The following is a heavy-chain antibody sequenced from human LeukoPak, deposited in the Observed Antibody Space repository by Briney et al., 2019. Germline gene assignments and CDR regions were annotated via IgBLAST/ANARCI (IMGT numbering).Heavy chain of an antibody. CDR2: IIPIFGTA. D-gene: IGHD4-17*01. CDR1: GGTFSSYA. CDR3: ASMLNGPYGDYTPFDY. V-gene: IGHV1-69*05. Sequence: WASVKVSCKASGGTFSSYAIRWVRQAPGQGLEWMGRIIPIFGTANYAQKFQGRVTITTDESTSTAYMELSSLRSEDTAVYYCASMLNGPYGDYTPFDYWGQGTLVTVSS. J-gene: IGHJ4*02.